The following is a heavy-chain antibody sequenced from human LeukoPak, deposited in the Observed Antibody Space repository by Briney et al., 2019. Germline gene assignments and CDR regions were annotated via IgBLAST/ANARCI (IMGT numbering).Heavy chain of an antibody. J-gene: IGHJ4*02. Sequence: SETLSLTCTVSGISISSSSYYWSWIRQPAGKGLEWIGRIYTSGSTNCNPSLKSRVTMSVDTSKNQFSLKLSSVTAADTAVYYCARDSSGWYALDYWGQGTLVTVSS. CDR2: IYTSGST. D-gene: IGHD6-19*01. CDR1: GISISSSSYY. CDR3: ARDSSGWYALDY. V-gene: IGHV4-61*02.